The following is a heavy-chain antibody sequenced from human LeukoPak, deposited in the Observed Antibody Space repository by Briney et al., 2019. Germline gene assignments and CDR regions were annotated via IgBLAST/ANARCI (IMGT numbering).Heavy chain of an antibody. D-gene: IGHD3-22*01. CDR3: AKDPSAMIVAL. Sequence: GGSLRLSCAASGFTFSNYAMSWVRQAPGKGLEWVSAISGSGGSTYYADSVKGRFTISRDNSKNTLYLQMNSLRAEDTAVYYCAKDPSAMIVALWGQGTLVTVSS. J-gene: IGHJ4*02. CDR1: GFTFSNYA. V-gene: IGHV3-23*01. CDR2: ISGSGGST.